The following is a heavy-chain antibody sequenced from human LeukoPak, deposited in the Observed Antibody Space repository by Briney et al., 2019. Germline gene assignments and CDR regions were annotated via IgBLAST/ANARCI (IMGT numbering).Heavy chain of an antibody. D-gene: IGHD2-2*01. CDR1: GFTFSSYS. Sequence: GGSLRLSCAASGFTFSSYSMNWVRQAPGKGLEWVSSISSSSSYIYYADSVKGRFTISRDNAKNSLYLQMNSLRAEDTAVYYCARDHPGTTPYYYYYYMGVWGKGTTVTVSS. J-gene: IGHJ6*03. V-gene: IGHV3-21*01. CDR3: ARDHPGTTPYYYYYYMGV. CDR2: ISSSSSYI.